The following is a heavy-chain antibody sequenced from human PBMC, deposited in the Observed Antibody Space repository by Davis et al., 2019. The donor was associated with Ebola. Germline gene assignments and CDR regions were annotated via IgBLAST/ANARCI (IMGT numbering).Heavy chain of an antibody. Sequence: GESLKISCAASGFTFNKYEMNWVRQAPGKGLEWISYISDSGSNTYYTDSVKGRFTISRDNAKNSLYLQMNTLRVEDTAIYYCVPGTWIRGQGTLVTVSS. V-gene: IGHV3-48*03. CDR2: ISDSGSNT. J-gene: IGHJ4*02. D-gene: IGHD5-18*01. CDR1: GFTFNKYE. CDR3: VPGTWI.